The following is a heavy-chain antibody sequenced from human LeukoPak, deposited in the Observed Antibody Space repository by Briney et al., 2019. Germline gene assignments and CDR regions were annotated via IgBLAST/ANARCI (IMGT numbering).Heavy chain of an antibody. CDR2: ISGTNNNT. Sequence: PGGSLRLSCAASGFTFSTYAMNWLRQAPGRGLEWVSAISGTNNNTYYADSVKGRFTISRDNSKNTLYLQMNSPRAEDRAIYYCAKDHGSGWFFHFDYWGQGTLVTISS. J-gene: IGHJ4*02. CDR3: AKDHGSGWFFHFDY. D-gene: IGHD6-19*01. V-gene: IGHV3-23*01. CDR1: GFTFSTYA.